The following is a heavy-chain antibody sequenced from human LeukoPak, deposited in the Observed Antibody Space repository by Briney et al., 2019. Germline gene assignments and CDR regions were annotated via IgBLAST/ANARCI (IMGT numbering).Heavy chain of an antibody. V-gene: IGHV3-30*19. CDR2: ISYDGSNK. D-gene: IGHD3-22*01. Sequence: GRSLRLSCAASGFTFSSYGMHWVRQAPGKGLEWVAVISYDGSNKYYADSVKGRFTISRDNSKNTLYLQMNSLRAEDTAVYYCARLYYDSSGADYWGQGTLVTVSS. J-gene: IGHJ4*02. CDR1: GFTFSSYG. CDR3: ARLYYDSSGADY.